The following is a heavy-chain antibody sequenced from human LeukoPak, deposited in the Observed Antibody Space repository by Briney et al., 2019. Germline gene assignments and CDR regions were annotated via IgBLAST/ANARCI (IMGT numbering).Heavy chain of an antibody. D-gene: IGHD3-10*01. Sequence: ASVKVSCKASGYIFTNYHVHWVRQAPGQGLEWMGIINPGVGITRYAQKFQGRVTMTRDTSTSTVYMELSSLRSEDTAVYYCAREVMVRGVPSMDVWGQGTTVTVSS. J-gene: IGHJ6*02. V-gene: IGHV1-46*01. CDR1: GYIFTNYH. CDR3: AREVMVRGVPSMDV. CDR2: INPGVGIT.